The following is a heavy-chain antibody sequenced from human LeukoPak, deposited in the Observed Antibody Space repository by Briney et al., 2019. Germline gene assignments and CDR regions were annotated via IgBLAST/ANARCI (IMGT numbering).Heavy chain of an antibody. Sequence: PGGSLRLSCAASGFTFSSYEMNWVRQAPGKGLEWVSYISGSGSTIYYADSVKGRFTISRDNAKNSLYLQMNSLRAEDTAVYYCARAGAYYYDSSGYSYFDYWGQGTLVTVSS. CDR3: ARAGAYYYDSSGYSYFDY. D-gene: IGHD3-22*01. V-gene: IGHV3-48*03. J-gene: IGHJ4*02. CDR2: ISGSGSTI. CDR1: GFTFSSYE.